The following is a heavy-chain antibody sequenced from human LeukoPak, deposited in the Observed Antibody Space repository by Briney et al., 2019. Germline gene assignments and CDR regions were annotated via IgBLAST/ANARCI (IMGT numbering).Heavy chain of an antibody. CDR2: INPSGGST. Sequence: ASVKVSCKASGYTFTSYYMHWVRQAPGQGLEWMGIINPSGGSTSYAQKFQGRVTMTRDMSTSTVYMELSSLRSEDTAVYYCARVGVDIVATIRHYYYYYMDVWGKGTTVTVSS. D-gene: IGHD5-12*01. J-gene: IGHJ6*03. V-gene: IGHV1-46*01. CDR3: ARVGVDIVATIRHYYYYYMDV. CDR1: GYTFTSYY.